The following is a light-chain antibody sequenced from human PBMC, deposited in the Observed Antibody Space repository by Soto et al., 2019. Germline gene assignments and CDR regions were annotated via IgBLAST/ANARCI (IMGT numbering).Light chain of an antibody. CDR2: GAS. J-gene: IGKJ4*01. CDR1: QSISSY. CDR3: QQSYSNPLT. V-gene: IGKV1-39*01. Sequence: DIQMTQSPSSLSASVGDRVTITCRASQSISSYLIWYQHKPGEAHKLLIYGASSLYSGVPSRFSGSGSGTEFTLTINSLQPEDFATYYCQQSYSNPLTFGGGTKVEIK.